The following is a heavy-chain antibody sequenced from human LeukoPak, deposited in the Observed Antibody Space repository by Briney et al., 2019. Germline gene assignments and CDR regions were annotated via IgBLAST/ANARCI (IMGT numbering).Heavy chain of an antibody. D-gene: IGHD6-19*01. V-gene: IGHV4-61*02. CDR3: ATEYSSGVLGFDY. CDR2: IYTSGST. J-gene: IGHJ4*02. Sequence: SETLSLTCTVSGGSISSGSYYWSWIRQPAGKGLEWIGRIYTSGSTNYNPSLKSRVTISVDTSKNQFSLKLSSVTAADTAVYYCATEYSSGVLGFDYWGQGTLVTISS. CDR1: GGSISSGSYY.